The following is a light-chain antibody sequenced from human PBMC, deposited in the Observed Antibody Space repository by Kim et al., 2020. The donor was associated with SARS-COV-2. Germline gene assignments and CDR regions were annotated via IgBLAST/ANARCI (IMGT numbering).Light chain of an antibody. J-gene: IGKJ2*01. CDR2: LAS. V-gene: IGKV1-5*03. CDR1: ENIGTW. CDR3: QHCRRFPYT. Sequence: DIQMTQSPSTLSASVGDRVTSTCRASENIGTWLAWYQQKPGRAPSLLIYLASTLESGVPSRFSGTGSGTEFSLSITSLQPDDFATYYCQHCRRFPYTFGQGTKLEIK.